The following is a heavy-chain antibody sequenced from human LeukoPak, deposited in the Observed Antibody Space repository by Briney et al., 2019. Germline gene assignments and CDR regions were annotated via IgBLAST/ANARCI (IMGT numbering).Heavy chain of an antibody. CDR2: MDPNSGNA. CDR1: GYTFTIYD. J-gene: IGHJ4*02. V-gene: IGHV1-8*01. D-gene: IGHD5-24*01. Sequence: VASVKVSFKASGYTFTIYDINWVRQATGQGLEWMGWMDPNSGNAGFALKFQGRVTMTRNTPISTASMELSSLRSDDTAVYYCARGLLTQRDGYKTLYYWGQGSLVTVSS. CDR3: ARGLLTQRDGYKTLYY.